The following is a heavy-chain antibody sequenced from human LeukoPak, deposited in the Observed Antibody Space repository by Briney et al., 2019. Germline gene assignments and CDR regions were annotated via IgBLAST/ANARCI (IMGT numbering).Heavy chain of an antibody. J-gene: IGHJ3*02. CDR2: ISYDGSNK. CDR1: GFTFRGNG. CDR3: AKDSTTVTTSMGGAFDI. D-gene: IGHD4-17*01. Sequence: GRSLRLSCAASGFTFRGNGMHWVRQAPGKGLEWVAVISYDGSNKYYADSVKGRFTISRDNSKNTLYLQMNSLRAEDTAVYYCAKDSTTVTTSMGGAFDIWGQGTMVTVSS. V-gene: IGHV3-30*18.